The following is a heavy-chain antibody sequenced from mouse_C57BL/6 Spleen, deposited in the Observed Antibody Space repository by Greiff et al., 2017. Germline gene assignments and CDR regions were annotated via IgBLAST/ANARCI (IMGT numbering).Heavy chain of an antibody. V-gene: IGHV1-59*01. Sequence: PGTSVKLSCKASGYTFTSYWMHWVKQRPGQGLEWIGVIDPSDSYTNYNQKFKGKATLTVDTSSSTAYMQLSSLTSEDSAVYYCAELRDYAMDYWGQGTSVTVAS. CDR2: IDPSDSYT. CDR1: GYTFTSYW. CDR3: AELRDYAMDY. D-gene: IGHD1-1*01. J-gene: IGHJ4*01.